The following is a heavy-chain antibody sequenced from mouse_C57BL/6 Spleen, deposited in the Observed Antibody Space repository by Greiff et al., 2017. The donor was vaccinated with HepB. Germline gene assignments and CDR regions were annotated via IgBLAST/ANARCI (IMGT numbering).Heavy chain of an antibody. Sequence: QVQLKQSGAELVRPGASVTLSCKASGYTFTDYEMHWVKQTPVHGLEWIGAIDPETGGTAYNQKFKGKAKLTADKSSSTAYMELRSLTSEDSAVYYCTRWRGNYVYYAMDYWGQGTSVTVSS. CDR3: TRWRGNYVYYAMDY. J-gene: IGHJ4*01. D-gene: IGHD2-1*01. V-gene: IGHV1-15*01. CDR1: GYTFTDYE. CDR2: IDPETGGT.